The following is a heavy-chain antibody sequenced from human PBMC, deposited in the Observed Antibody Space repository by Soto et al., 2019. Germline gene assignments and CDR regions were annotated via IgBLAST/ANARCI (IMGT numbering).Heavy chain of an antibody. CDR3: ARDRYHTAMVHAFDI. CDR1: GFTFSDYY. D-gene: IGHD5-18*01. CDR2: ISSSGSTI. V-gene: IGHV3-11*01. Sequence: KPGGSLRLSCAASGFTFSDYYMSWIRQAPGKGLEWVSYISSSGSTIYYADSVKGRFTISRDNAKNSLYLQMNSLRAEDTAVYYCARDRYHTAMVHAFDIWGQGTMVTVSS. J-gene: IGHJ3*02.